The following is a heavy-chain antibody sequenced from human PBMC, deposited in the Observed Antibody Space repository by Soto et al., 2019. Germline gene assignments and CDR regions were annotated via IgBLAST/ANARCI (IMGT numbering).Heavy chain of an antibody. CDR1: GGSISSSSYY. J-gene: IGHJ6*03. D-gene: IGHD4-4*01. Sequence: QLQLQESGPGLVKPSETLSLTCTVSGGSISSSSYYWGWIRQPPGKGLEWIGSIYYSGSTYYNPSLKSRVTISVDTSKNQFSLKLSSVTAADTAVYYCAREDYSNHYYYYYMDVWGKGTTVTVSS. V-gene: IGHV4-39*01. CDR3: AREDYSNHYYYYYMDV. CDR2: IYYSGST.